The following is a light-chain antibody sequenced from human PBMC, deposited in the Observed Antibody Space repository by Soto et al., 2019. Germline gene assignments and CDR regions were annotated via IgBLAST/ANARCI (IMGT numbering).Light chain of an antibody. Sequence: DIQMTQSPSTLSASVGDRVAITCRASQSISNWLAWYQQKPGKAPKLLIYKASSLESGVPSRFSGSGSGTEFPLTISSLQPDDFATYYCQHYTTYAGTFGQGTKVEIK. CDR3: QHYTTYAGT. CDR1: QSISNW. J-gene: IGKJ1*01. CDR2: KAS. V-gene: IGKV1-5*03.